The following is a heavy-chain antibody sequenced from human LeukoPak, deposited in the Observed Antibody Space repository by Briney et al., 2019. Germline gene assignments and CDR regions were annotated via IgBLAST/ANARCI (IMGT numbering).Heavy chain of an antibody. Sequence: GGSLRLSCAASGFSFSDYYMSLVRQAPGKGLEWLSYLSGSGSTIFYADSVKGRFTISRDNAKNSVYLQMNSLRAEDTAVYYCARDGSGYYPDYWGQGTLVTASS. J-gene: IGHJ4*02. CDR1: GFSFSDYY. CDR2: LSGSGSTI. CDR3: ARDGSGYYPDY. V-gene: IGHV3-11*04. D-gene: IGHD3-22*01.